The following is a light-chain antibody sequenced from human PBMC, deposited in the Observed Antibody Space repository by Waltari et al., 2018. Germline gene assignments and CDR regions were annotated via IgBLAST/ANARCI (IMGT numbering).Light chain of an antibody. V-gene: IGKV1-39*01. CDR2: ATS. Sequence: DIQMTQSPSSLSASVGDRVTTTCRASQSISNNLNWHQQKPGKAPKLLIYATSVLQSGVPSRFSGRGSGTDFTLTISSLQPEDFATYYCQQSYDTWTFGQGTKVEI. CDR1: QSISNN. CDR3: QQSYDTWT. J-gene: IGKJ1*01.